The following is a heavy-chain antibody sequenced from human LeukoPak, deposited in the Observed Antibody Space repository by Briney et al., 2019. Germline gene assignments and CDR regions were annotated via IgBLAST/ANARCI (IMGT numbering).Heavy chain of an antibody. D-gene: IGHD3-10*01. CDR1: GFTFSSYA. J-gene: IGHJ6*02. CDR2: ISYDGSNK. CDR3: AREVTMGYYYYYYGMDV. V-gene: IGHV3-30-3*01. Sequence: PGRSLRLSCAASGFTFSSYAMHWVRQAPGKGLEWVAVISYDGSNKYYADSVKGRFTISRDNSKNTLYLQMNSLRAEDTAVYYCAREVTMGYYYYYYGMDVWGQGTTVTVSS.